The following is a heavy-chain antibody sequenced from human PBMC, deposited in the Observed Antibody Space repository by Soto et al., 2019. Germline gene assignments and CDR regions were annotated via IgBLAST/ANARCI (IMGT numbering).Heavy chain of an antibody. J-gene: IGHJ5*02. V-gene: IGHV3-74*01. CDR1: GYTLGRHR. CDR2: IDTDGGGT. CDR3: ATVFDL. Sequence: DVQLVESGGGLVQPGGTLRVSCAASGYTLGRHRIHWVHQPPGKAMGWVSRIDTDGGGTSYADSVKGRFTISTDNAKNTVYLQMNGLRAEDTAVYYCATVFDLWGQGTLVTVSS.